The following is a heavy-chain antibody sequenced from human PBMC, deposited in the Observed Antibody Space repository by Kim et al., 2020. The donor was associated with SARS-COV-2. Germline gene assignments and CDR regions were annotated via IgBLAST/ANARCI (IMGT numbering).Heavy chain of an antibody. CDR3: ARSPFVRGTNYFDY. J-gene: IGHJ4*02. Sequence: NPSLKSRVTMSVDTSKNQSSLNLSSVTAADTAVYYCARSPFVRGTNYFDYWGQGTLVTVSS. V-gene: IGHV4-59*10. D-gene: IGHD3-10*01.